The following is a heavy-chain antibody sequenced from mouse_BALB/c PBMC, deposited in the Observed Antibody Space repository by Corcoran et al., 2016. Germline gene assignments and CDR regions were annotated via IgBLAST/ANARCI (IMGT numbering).Heavy chain of an antibody. CDR2: FDPANGNT. Sequence: EVQLQQSGAELVKPGASVKLSCPASGFNIKATYLHWVKPRPAQGLEWIGRFDPANGNTKYDPKFQGKATITADTSSNTAYLQLSSLTSEDTAVYYWARSWDVDYWGQGTTLTVSS. CDR1: GFNIKATY. J-gene: IGHJ2*01. V-gene: IGHV14-3*02. D-gene: IGHD4-1*01. CDR3: ARSWDVDY.